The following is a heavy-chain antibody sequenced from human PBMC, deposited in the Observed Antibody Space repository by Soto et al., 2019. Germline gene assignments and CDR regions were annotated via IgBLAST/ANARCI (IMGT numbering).Heavy chain of an antibody. CDR2: IYYSGST. J-gene: IGHJ6*03. V-gene: IGHV4-59*08. CDR3: AGRDCSGTNCYYLDYYYMDV. D-gene: IGHD2-2*01. CDR1: GGSFSSYY. Sequence: QVQLQESGPGLVRPSEALSLTCTVSGGSFSSYYWTWIRQSPGKGLEWIGYIYYSGSTDYNPSLRGRLAISIDTSTNQCPLRLNSMTAADTAVYYCAGRDCSGTNCYYLDYYYMDVWGKGTTVTVSS.